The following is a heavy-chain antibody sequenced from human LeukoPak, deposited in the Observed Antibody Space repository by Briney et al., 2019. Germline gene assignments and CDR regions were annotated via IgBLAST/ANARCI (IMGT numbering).Heavy chain of an antibody. V-gene: IGHV1-2*02. CDR1: GYTFSDYA. D-gene: IGHD6-19*01. J-gene: IGHJ3*02. Sequence: ASVKVSCKASGYTFSDYAIHWVRQAAGQGREWMGWVNPNTGGTMYQGRVTMTRDTSIITAYMELNRLRSDDTAVYYCAKIQGWFNAAFHIGGQGTMVTVSS. CDR3: AKIQGWFNAAFHI. CDR2: VNPNTGGT.